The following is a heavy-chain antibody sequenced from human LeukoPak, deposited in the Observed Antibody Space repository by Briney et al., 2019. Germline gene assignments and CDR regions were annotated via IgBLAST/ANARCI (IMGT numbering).Heavy chain of an antibody. D-gene: IGHD3-22*01. V-gene: IGHV3-15*01. CDR1: GFTFSNAW. J-gene: IGHJ4*02. CDR3: TTGPVTSMIVVVITGDQYYFDY. Sequence: GGSLRLSCAASGFTFSNAWMSWFRQAPGKGLKWVGRIKSKTDGGTTDYAAPVKGRFTISRDDSKNTLYLQMNSLKTEDTAVYYCTTGPVTSMIVVVITGDQYYFDYWGQGTLVTVSS. CDR2: IKSKTDGGTT.